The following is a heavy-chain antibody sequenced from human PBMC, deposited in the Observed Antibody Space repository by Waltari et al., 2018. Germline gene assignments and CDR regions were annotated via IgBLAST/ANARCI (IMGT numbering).Heavy chain of an antibody. Sequence: QVQLVQSGAEVKKPGASVKVSCKASGYTFTSYDINWVRQATGQGLEWMGWRNPNSGNTGYAQRFQGRVTMTRHTSISTAYMEVNSLTSEDTAVYYCARVSSAPYRSAWHFDYWGQGTLVTVSS. V-gene: IGHV1-8*01. CDR3: ARVSSAPYRSAWHFDY. CDR1: GYTFTSYD. D-gene: IGHD6-19*01. J-gene: IGHJ4*02. CDR2: RNPNSGNT.